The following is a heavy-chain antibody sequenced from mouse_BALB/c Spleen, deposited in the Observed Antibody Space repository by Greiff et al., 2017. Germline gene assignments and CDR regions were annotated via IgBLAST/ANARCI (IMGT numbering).Heavy chain of an antibody. CDR1: GFNIKDTY. Sequence: VQLKESGAELVKPGASVKLSCTASGFNIKDTYMHWVKQRPEQGLEWIGRIDPANGNTKYDPKFQGKATITADTSSNTAYLQLSSLTSEDTAVYYCASLTTASPFAYWGQGTLVTVSA. J-gene: IGHJ3*01. CDR3: ASLTTASPFAY. D-gene: IGHD1-2*01. V-gene: IGHV14-3*02. CDR2: IDPANGNT.